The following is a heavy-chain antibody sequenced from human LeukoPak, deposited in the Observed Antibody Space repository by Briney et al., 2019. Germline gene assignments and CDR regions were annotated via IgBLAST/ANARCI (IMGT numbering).Heavy chain of an antibody. D-gene: IGHD3-22*01. CDR1: GYTFTSYY. J-gene: IGHJ3*02. Sequence: ASVKVSCKASGYTFTSYYMHWVRQAPGQGLEWMGIINPSGGSTSYAQKFQGRVTMTRDTSTSTVYMELSSLRSEDTAVYYCARDRGYYDSSGYPVGDAFDIWGQGTMVTVSS. CDR2: INPSGGST. CDR3: ARDRGYYDSSGYPVGDAFDI. V-gene: IGHV1-46*01.